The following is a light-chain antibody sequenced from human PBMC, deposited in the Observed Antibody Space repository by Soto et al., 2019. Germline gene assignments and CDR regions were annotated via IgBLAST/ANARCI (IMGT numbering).Light chain of an antibody. J-gene: IGLJ1*01. CDR1: SSNIGAGYD. Sequence: QSVLTQPPSVSGAPGQRVTISCTGSSSNIGAGYDVHWYQQLPGTAPKLLIYGNSNRPSGVPDRFSGSKSGTSASLAITGLQAEDEADYYCGSYTSSATYVFGTGTKLTVL. CDR3: GSYTSSATYV. V-gene: IGLV1-40*01. CDR2: GNS.